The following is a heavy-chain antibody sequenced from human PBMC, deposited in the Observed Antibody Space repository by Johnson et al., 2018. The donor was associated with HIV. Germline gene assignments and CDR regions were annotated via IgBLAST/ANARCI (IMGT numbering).Heavy chain of an antibody. CDR3: ARFRYYYDSSGYQDAFDI. D-gene: IGHD3-22*01. J-gene: IGHJ3*02. Sequence: QVQLMESGGGLVKPGGSLRLSCAASGFTFSDYYMSWIRQAPGKGLEWVSYISSSGSTIYYADSVKGRFTISRDNAKNSLYLQMNSLRAEDTAVYYCARFRYYYDSSGYQDAFDIWGQGTMVTVSS. CDR2: ISSSGSTI. V-gene: IGHV3-11*04. CDR1: GFTFSDYY.